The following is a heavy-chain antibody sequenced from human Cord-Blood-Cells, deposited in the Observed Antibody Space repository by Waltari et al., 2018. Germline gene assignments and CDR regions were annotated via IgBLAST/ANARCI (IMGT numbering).Heavy chain of an antibody. V-gene: IGHV3-7*01. CDR1: GFTFSSFW. CDR2: IKQDGSEK. Sequence: EVQLVESGGGLVQPGGSLRLSCAASGFTFSSFWMSWVSQAPGKGLEWVANIKQDGSEKYYVDSVKGRFTISRDNAKNSLYLQMNSLRAEDTAVYYCARVLVTGTNFDYWGQGTLVTVSS. J-gene: IGHJ4*02. CDR3: ARVLVTGTNFDY. D-gene: IGHD1-7*01.